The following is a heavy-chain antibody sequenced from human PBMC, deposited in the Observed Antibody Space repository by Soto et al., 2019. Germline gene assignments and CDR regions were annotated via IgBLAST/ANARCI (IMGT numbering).Heavy chain of an antibody. CDR1: GGSISSYY. D-gene: IGHD3-22*01. Sequence: PSETLSLTCTVSGGSISSYYWSWIRQPPGKGLEWIGYIYYSGSTNYNPSLKSRVTISVDTSKNQFSLKLSSVTAADTAVYYCARDYYDSSGYYSFDYWGQGTMVTVYS. CDR2: IYYSGST. J-gene: IGHJ4*02. CDR3: ARDYYDSSGYYSFDY. V-gene: IGHV4-59*01.